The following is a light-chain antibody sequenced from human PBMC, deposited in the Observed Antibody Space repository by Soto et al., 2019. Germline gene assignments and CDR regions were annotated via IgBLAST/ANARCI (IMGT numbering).Light chain of an antibody. CDR2: GAS. CDR1: QSVSSSY. J-gene: IGKJ1*01. CDR3: QQYGSSPRT. V-gene: IGKV3-20*01. Sequence: EIVLTQSPGTLSLSPGERATLSCRASQSVSSSYLAWYQQKPGQAPRLLIYGASSRATGIPDRFSGSGSGTDFTLTISRLEPEDLAVYYCQQYGSSPRTFGQGTKVKIK.